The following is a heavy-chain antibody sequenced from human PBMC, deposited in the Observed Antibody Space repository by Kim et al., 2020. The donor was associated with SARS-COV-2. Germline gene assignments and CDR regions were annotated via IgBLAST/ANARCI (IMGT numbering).Heavy chain of an antibody. CDR1: GFTFSSYA. J-gene: IGHJ4*02. Sequence: GGSLRLSCAASGFTFSSYAMSWVRQAPGKGLEWVSAISGSGGSTYYADSVKGRFTISRDNSKNTLYLQMNSLRAEDTAVYYCAKDQEDDSSGYYYVTDYWGQGTLVTVSS. D-gene: IGHD3-22*01. CDR2: ISGSGGST. V-gene: IGHV3-23*01. CDR3: AKDQEDDSSGYYYVTDY.